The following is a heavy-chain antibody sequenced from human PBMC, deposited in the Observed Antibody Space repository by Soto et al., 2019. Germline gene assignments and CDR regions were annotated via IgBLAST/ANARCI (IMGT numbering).Heavy chain of an antibody. CDR3: GRGGYSYGNWFDA. J-gene: IGHJ5*02. V-gene: IGHV1-46*01. Sequence: QVKVVQSGAEVKKPGASVKISCKESGYIFTNYYMHWVRQAPGQGLEWLGIINGGDSSTKYAQRFPGRVTMTRDTSTSTVYMALSGVTSDDTAVYFFGRGGYSYGNWFDAWGQGTLVTVS. D-gene: IGHD5-18*01. CDR1: GYIFTNYY. CDR2: INGGDSST.